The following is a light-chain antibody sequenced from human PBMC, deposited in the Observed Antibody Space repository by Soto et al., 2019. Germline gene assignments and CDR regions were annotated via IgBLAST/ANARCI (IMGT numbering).Light chain of an antibody. Sequence: EIVMTQSPATLSVSPGERATLSCRASQSVNSMLAWYQQKPGQAPRLLIYGASTRATGIPARFSGSGSGTEFTLTISSLQSEDFAVYYCQQYNDWQTFGQGTKVDIK. V-gene: IGKV3-15*01. CDR3: QQYNDWQT. CDR1: QSVNSM. CDR2: GAS. J-gene: IGKJ1*01.